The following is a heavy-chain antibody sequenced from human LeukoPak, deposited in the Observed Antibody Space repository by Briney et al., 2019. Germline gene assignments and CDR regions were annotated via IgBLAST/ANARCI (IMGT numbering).Heavy chain of an antibody. CDR3: ARGSSIAARFSAFDI. CDR2: IYYSGST. Sequence: SETLSLTCTVSGGSISSGDYYWSWIRQPPGKGLEWIGYIYYSGSTYYNPSLKSRVTISVDTSKNQFSLKLSSVTAADTAVYYCARGSSIAARFSAFDIWGQGTMVTVSS. D-gene: IGHD6-6*01. V-gene: IGHV4-30-4*01. CDR1: GGSISSGDYY. J-gene: IGHJ3*02.